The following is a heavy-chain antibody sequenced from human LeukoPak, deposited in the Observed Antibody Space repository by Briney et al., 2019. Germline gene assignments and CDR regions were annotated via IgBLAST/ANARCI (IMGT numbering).Heavy chain of an antibody. CDR2: IKQDVSEK. Sequence: GGSLRLSCAASGFTFSTYWMSWVRQAPGKGLEWVANIKQDVSEKYYVDSVKGRFTISRDNSKNTLFLQMSSLRPEDTAVYYCAKVPYSSGWAFGYWGQGTLVTVSS. CDR1: GFTFSTYW. CDR3: AKVPYSSGWAFGY. V-gene: IGHV3-7*01. J-gene: IGHJ4*02. D-gene: IGHD6-25*01.